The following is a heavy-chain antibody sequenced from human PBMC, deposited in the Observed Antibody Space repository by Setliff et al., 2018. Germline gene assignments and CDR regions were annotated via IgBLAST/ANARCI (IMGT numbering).Heavy chain of an antibody. J-gene: IGHJ4*02. CDR3: ACSGSYYKTIDY. Sequence: TLSLTCTVSGGSISSGDYYWSWIRQPPGKGLEWIGYIYYSGSTYYNPSLKSRVTISVDTSKNQFSLKLSSVTAADTAVYYCACSGSYYKTIDYWGQGTLVTVSS. V-gene: IGHV4-30-4*08. D-gene: IGHD3-10*02. CDR2: IYYSGST. CDR1: GGSISSGDYY.